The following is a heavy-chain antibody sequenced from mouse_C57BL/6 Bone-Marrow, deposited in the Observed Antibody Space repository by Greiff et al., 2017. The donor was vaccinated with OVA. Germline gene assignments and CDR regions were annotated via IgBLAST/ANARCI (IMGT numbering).Heavy chain of an antibody. V-gene: IGHV1-15*01. CDR2: IDPETGGT. CDR3: TRGLGRGFDY. Sequence: ESGAELVRPGASVTLSCKASGYTFTDYEMHWVKQTPVHGLEWIGAIDPETGGTAYNQKFKGKAILTADKSSSTAYIELRSLTSEDSAVYYCTRGLGRGFDYWGQGTTLTVSS. CDR1: GYTFTDYE. J-gene: IGHJ2*01. D-gene: IGHD4-1*01.